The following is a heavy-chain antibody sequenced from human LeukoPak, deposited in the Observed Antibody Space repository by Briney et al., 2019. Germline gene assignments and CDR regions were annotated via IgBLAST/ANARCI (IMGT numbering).Heavy chain of an antibody. D-gene: IGHD6-19*01. Sequence: PGGSLRLSCAASGFTFSSYSMNWVRQAPGKGLEWVSSISSSSSYIYYADSVKGRFTISRDNAKNSLYLQMNSLRAEDTAVCYCARVGIAVAAYEGNYWGQGTLVTVSS. V-gene: IGHV3-21*01. CDR2: ISSSSSYI. J-gene: IGHJ4*02. CDR1: GFTFSSYS. CDR3: ARVGIAVAAYEGNY.